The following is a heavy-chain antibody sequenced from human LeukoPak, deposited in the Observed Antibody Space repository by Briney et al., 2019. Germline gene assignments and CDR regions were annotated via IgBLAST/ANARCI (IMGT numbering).Heavy chain of an antibody. D-gene: IGHD3-3*01. J-gene: IGHJ3*02. V-gene: IGHV3-21*01. CDR1: GFTFSSYS. Sequence: KSGGSLRPSCAASGFTFSSYSMNWVRQAPGKGLEWVSSISSSSSYIYYADSVKGRFTISRDNAKNSLYLQMNSLRAEDTAVYYCARGFRDTYYDFWSGYSGAFDIWGQGTMVTVSS. CDR3: ARGFRDTYYDFWSGYSGAFDI. CDR2: ISSSSSYI.